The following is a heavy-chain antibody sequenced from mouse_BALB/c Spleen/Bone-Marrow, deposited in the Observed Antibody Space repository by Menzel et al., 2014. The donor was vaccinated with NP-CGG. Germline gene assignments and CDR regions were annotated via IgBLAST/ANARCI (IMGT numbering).Heavy chain of an antibody. CDR1: GFNIEDTY. CDR2: IDPANGNT. J-gene: IGHJ3*01. D-gene: IGHD2-2*01. CDR3: AEGYDSWFAY. Sequence: VQLQQPGAELVKPGASVKLSCTASGFNIEDTYVHWVKQRPEQGLEWIGRIDPANGNTKYDPKFQGKATVTSDTSYNTAYLHLNSLTSEDTAVYYCAEGYDSWFAYWGQGTLVTVSA. V-gene: IGHV14-3*02.